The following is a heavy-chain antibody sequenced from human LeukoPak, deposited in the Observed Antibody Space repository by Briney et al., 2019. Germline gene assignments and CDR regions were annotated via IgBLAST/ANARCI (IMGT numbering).Heavy chain of an antibody. CDR2: INAGNGNT. V-gene: IGHV1-3*01. CDR3: ARVGTLYYDILTGP. CDR1: GYTFTNYA. Sequence: ASVKVSCKASGYTFTNYAMHWVRQAPGQRLEWMGWINAGNGNTKYSQKFQGRVTITRDTSASTAYMELSSLRSEDTAVYYRARVGTLYYDILTGPWGQGTRVTVSA. D-gene: IGHD3-9*01. J-gene: IGHJ5*02.